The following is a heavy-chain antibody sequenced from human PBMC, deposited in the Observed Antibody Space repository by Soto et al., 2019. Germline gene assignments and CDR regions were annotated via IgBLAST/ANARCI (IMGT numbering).Heavy chain of an antibody. J-gene: IGHJ4*02. CDR2: ISAHNGNT. Sequence: QIHLVQSGAEVKKPGASVKVSCKGSGYGFTTYGITWVRQAPGQGLEWMAWISAHNGNTNYAQKLQGRVTVTRDTPTSTAYMELRSLRSDDTAVYYCARGRYGDYWGQGALVTDSS. CDR3: ARGRYGDY. D-gene: IGHD1-1*01. V-gene: IGHV1-18*01. CDR1: GYGFTTYG.